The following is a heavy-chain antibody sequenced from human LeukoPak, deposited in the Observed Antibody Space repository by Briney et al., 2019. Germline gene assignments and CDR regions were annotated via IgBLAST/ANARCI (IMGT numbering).Heavy chain of an antibody. CDR3: ARGSRTFGVVVVVATAGDAFDI. J-gene: IGHJ3*02. D-gene: IGHD2-15*01. CDR2: IYHSGST. CDR1: GYSISSGYY. Sequence: SETLSLTCTVSGYSISSGYYWGWIRQPPGKGLEWIGSIYHSGSTYYNPSLKSRVTISVDTSKNQFSLKLSSVTAADTAVYYCARGSRTFGVVVVVATAGDAFDIWGQGTMVTVSS. V-gene: IGHV4-38-2*02.